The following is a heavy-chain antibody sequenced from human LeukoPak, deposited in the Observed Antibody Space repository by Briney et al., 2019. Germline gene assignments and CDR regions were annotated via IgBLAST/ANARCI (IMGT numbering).Heavy chain of an antibody. CDR2: IKKDGSEK. D-gene: IGHD1-26*01. J-gene: IGHJ4*02. V-gene: IGHV3-7*03. Sequence: GGSLRLSCAASGFTFSSHWMSWVRQAPGKGLEWVANIKKDGSEKYYVDAVKGRFTISRDNAKTSLYLQMNSLRAEDTAVYYCASIRVGATSFDYWGQGTLVTVSS. CDR1: GFTFSSHW. CDR3: ASIRVGATSFDY.